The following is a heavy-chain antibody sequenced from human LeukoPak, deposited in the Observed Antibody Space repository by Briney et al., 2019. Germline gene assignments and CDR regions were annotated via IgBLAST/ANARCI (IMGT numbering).Heavy chain of an antibody. CDR2: INQDGSVK. V-gene: IGHV3-7*01. CDR1: GFTFTSYW. Sequence: GGSLRLSCAASGFTFTSYWMTWVRQAPGKGLEWVANINQDGSVKTYVDSLRGRFTISRDNAKDSLYLQMNSLRAEDTAVYFCARNYYYRFDYWGQGTLVAVSS. D-gene: IGHD3-10*01. CDR3: ARNYYYRFDY. J-gene: IGHJ4*02.